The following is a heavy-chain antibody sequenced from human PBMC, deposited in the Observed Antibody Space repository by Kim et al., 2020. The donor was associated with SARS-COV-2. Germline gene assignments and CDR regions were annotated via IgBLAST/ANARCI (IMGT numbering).Heavy chain of an antibody. D-gene: IGHD3-22*01. CDR1: GFTFSDYY. Sequence: GGSLRLSCAASGFTFSDYYMSWIRQAPGKGLEWVSYISSSGSTIYYADSVKGRFTISRDNAKNSLYLQMNSLRAEDTAVYYCARDLDYDSSGQPYYYYYYGMDVWGQGTTVTVSS. CDR3: ARDLDYDSSGQPYYYYYYGMDV. CDR2: ISSSGSTI. V-gene: IGHV3-11*01. J-gene: IGHJ6*02.